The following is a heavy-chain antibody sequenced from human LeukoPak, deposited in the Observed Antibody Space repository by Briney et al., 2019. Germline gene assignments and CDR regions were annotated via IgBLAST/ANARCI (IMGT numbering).Heavy chain of an antibody. CDR2: IYSDGST. D-gene: IGHD3/OR15-3a*01. CDR3: ARGYPLDWNYFDY. J-gene: IGHJ4*02. Sequence: GSLRLACAASGFTVSSNYMSWVRQAPGKGLEWVSLIYSDGSTYYADSVKGRFTISRDNSKNTLYLQMNSLRAEDTAVYYCARGYPLDWNYFDYWGQGTLVTVSS. V-gene: IGHV3-53*01. CDR1: GFTVSSNY.